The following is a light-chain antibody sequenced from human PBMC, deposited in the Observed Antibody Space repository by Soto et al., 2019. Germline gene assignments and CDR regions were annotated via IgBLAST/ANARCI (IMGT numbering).Light chain of an antibody. V-gene: IGLV2-14*03. CDR1: SSDVGGSNF. CDR3: VSYTSSTTDV. J-gene: IGLJ1*01. CDR2: DVA. Sequence: QSVLTQPASASDSPGQSITISCTGTSSDVGGSNFVSWYQQHPGKPPKLIFYDVANRPSGVSNRFSGSKSGSTASLIISRLQTEDEADYYCVSYTSSTTDVFGTGTKVTVL.